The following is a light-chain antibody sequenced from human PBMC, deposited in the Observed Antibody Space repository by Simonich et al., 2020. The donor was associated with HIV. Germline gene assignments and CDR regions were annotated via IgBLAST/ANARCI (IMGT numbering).Light chain of an antibody. J-gene: IGKJ2*01. V-gene: IGKV4-1*01. Sequence: DIVMTQSPDSLAVSLGERATINCKSSQSILYSSNNKNYVAWYQQNQRQPPKLLIYWASTRESGVPARFSGSGSETDFTLTISSLQAEDVAVYYCQQYFRTPLAFGQGTKLEIK. CDR3: QQYFRTPLA. CDR1: QSILYSSNNKNY. CDR2: WAS.